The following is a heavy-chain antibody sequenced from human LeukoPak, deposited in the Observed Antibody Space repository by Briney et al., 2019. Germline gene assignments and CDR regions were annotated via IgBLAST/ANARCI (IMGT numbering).Heavy chain of an antibody. J-gene: IGHJ4*02. D-gene: IGHD3-3*01. V-gene: IGHV3-23*01. Sequence: GGSLRLSCAASGFTFSSYAMSWVRQAPGKGLEWVSAISGSGGSTYYADSVKGRFTISRDNSKNTLYLQMNSLRAEDTAVYYCAKSTPFPYDFWSGYYGKGYFDYWGQGTLVTVSS. CDR2: ISGSGGST. CDR1: GFTFSSYA. CDR3: AKSTPFPYDFWSGYYGKGYFDY.